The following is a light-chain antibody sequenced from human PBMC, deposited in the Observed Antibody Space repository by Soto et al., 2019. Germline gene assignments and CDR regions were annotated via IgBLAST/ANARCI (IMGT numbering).Light chain of an antibody. CDR2: DNS. CDR1: SSNIGAGYD. J-gene: IGLJ2*01. V-gene: IGLV1-40*01. Sequence: QSVLTQPPSVSGAPGQRVTISCTGSSSNIGAGYDVHWYKQLPGTAPKLLIYDNSNRPSGVPDRFSGSKSGNSASLAITGLQAEDEADYYCQSYDSSLSVVFGGGTKLTVL. CDR3: QSYDSSLSVV.